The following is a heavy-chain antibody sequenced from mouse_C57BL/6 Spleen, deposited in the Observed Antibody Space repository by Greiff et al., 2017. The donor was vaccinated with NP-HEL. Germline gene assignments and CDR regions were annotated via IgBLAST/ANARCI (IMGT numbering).Heavy chain of an antibody. CDR2: INPNNGGT. J-gene: IGHJ4*01. Sequence: VQLQQSGPELVKPGASVKISCKASGYTFTDYYMNWVKQSHGKSLEWIGDINPNNGGTSYNQKFKGKATLTVDKSSSTAYMELRSLTSEDSAVYYCATGTYYAMDYWGQGTSVTVSS. CDR3: ATGTYYAMDY. CDR1: GYTFTDYY. D-gene: IGHD4-1*01. V-gene: IGHV1-26*01.